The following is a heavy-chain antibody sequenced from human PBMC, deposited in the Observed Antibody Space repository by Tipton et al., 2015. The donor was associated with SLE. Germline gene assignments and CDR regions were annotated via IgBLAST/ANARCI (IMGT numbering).Heavy chain of an antibody. CDR3: ARGGGSYYDY. CDR1: GASVSSHY. Sequence: TLSLTCTVSGASVSSHYWNWIRQTPGKGLEWIGYIHYNRDTNYHPSLKSRVTISVDTSKNQLSLKLTSVTAADTAVYCCARGGGSYYDYWGQGTLVTVSS. D-gene: IGHD1-26*01. J-gene: IGHJ4*02. V-gene: IGHV4-59*02. CDR2: IHYNRDT.